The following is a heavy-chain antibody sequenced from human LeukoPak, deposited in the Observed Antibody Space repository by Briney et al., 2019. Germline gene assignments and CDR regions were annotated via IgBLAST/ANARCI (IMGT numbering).Heavy chain of an antibody. CDR3: ARVMGASWFFYLDV. Sequence: WETLSLTCDVSDTSISNNWWSWVRQSPGKGLEWIGEIFHRGIPNYNPSLKSRVTMSIDTSKNQLSLNVNSVTAADTAVYYCARVMGASWFFYLDVWGKGTTVTVS. D-gene: IGHD3-16*02. CDR2: IFHRGIP. J-gene: IGHJ6*03. CDR1: DTSISNNW. V-gene: IGHV4/OR15-8*01.